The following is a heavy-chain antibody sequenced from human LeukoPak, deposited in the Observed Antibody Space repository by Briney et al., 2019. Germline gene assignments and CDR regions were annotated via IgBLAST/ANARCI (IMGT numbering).Heavy chain of an antibody. CDR3: ARDRGTATVRSFDI. V-gene: IGHV3-48*03. CDR1: GFTFSSYE. J-gene: IGHJ3*02. Sequence: GGSLRLSCAASGFTFSSYEMNWVRQAPGKGLEWVSYISSSGGTIHYTDSVKGRFTISRDNAKNSLYLQMNSVRAEDTAVYYCARDRGTATVRSFDIWGQGTVVTVSS. D-gene: IGHD4-17*01. CDR2: ISSSGGTI.